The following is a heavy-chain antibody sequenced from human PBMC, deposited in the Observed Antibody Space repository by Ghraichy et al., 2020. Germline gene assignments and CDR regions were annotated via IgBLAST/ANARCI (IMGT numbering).Heavy chain of an antibody. Sequence: ASVKVSCKASGYTFTGYYMHWVRQAPGQGLEWMGRINPNSGGTNYAQKFQGRVTMTRDTSISTAYMELSRLRSDDTAVYYCARALDYYDSSGLDYWGQGTLVTVSS. CDR3: ARALDYYDSSGLDY. CDR2: INPNSGGT. J-gene: IGHJ4*02. CDR1: GYTFTGYY. D-gene: IGHD3-22*01. V-gene: IGHV1-2*06.